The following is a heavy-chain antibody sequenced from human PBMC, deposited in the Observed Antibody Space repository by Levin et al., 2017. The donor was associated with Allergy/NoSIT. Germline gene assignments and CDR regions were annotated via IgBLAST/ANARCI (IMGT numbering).Heavy chain of an antibody. CDR3: AKCCYCSSTNCHTGAFDI. J-gene: IGHJ3*02. CDR1: GFTFSSYA. V-gene: IGHV3-23*01. CDR2: ISGGDNSP. D-gene: IGHD2-2*01. Sequence: GGSLRLSCAASGFTFSSYAMSWVRQAPGKGLEWVSTISGGDNSPYYADSVKGRFTISRENSKNTLYLQMNSLRAEDTAVYHCAKCCYCSSTNCHTGAFDIWGQGTMVTVSS.